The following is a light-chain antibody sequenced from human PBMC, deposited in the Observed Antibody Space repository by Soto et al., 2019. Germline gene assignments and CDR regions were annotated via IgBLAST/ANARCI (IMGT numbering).Light chain of an antibody. V-gene: IGKV1-5*03. J-gene: IGKJ2*01. CDR2: KAS. CDR1: QNINNL. CDR3: QHYYPYPYT. Sequence: DIQMTQSPSTLSASVGGRVTISCRASQNINNLLAWYQQKTGKVPKLLIYKASSLESGVPSRFSGSGSGTDFTLTISSLQPDDFATYYCQHYYPYPYTFGQGTKLEIK.